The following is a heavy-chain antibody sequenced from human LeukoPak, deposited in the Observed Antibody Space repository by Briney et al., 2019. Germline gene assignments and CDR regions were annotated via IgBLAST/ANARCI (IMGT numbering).Heavy chain of an antibody. CDR2: ISSSGSTI. Sequence: PGGSLRLTCAASGFTFSDYYMSWIRQAPGKGLEWVSYISSSGSTIYYADSVKGRFTISRDNAKNALYLQMNSLKAEDTAVYYCAREAYSRSWYADYWGQGTLVTVSS. V-gene: IGHV3-11*01. J-gene: IGHJ4*02. D-gene: IGHD6-13*01. CDR1: GFTFSDYY. CDR3: AREAYSRSWYADY.